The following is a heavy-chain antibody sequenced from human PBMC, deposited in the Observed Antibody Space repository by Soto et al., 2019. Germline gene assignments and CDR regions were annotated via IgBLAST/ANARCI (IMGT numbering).Heavy chain of an antibody. CDR1: GASIKSYY. Sequence: PGTLSLTCTVSGASIKSYYWAWIRQPAGKGLEWIGRVFASGTTNYNPSLRNRITMSVDTSRNQFSLEMRSMTAADTAMYYSATNSDSWLNCRDPWSQGKLV. D-gene: IGHD1-1*01. CDR3: ATNSDSWLNCRDP. V-gene: IGHV4-4*07. J-gene: IGHJ5*02. CDR2: VFASGTT.